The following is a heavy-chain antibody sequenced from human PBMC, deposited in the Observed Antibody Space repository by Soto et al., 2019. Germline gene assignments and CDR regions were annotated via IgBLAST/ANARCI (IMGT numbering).Heavy chain of an antibody. Sequence: QVQLQESGPGLVKPSETLSLTCTVSGGSISSYYWSWIRQPPGKGLEWIGYIYYSGSTNYNPSLKSRVTISVDTSKNQFSLKLSSVTAADTAVYYCARDSYDSSGYYQVPWAFDIWGQGTMVTVSS. CDR2: IYYSGST. CDR3: ARDSYDSSGYYQVPWAFDI. D-gene: IGHD3-22*01. J-gene: IGHJ3*02. CDR1: GGSISSYY. V-gene: IGHV4-59*01.